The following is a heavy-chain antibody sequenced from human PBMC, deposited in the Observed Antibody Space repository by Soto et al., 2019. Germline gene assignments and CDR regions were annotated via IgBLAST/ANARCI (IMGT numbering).Heavy chain of an antibody. Sequence: SETLSLTCAVSGASISTNNWWSWVRQPPGKGLEWIGEVYHSGSTNCNPSLKSRVSISIDKSKNQFSLRLTSMTAADTAVYYCAVPGAGDFDYWSQGTLVTVSS. CDR2: VYHSGST. CDR3: AVPGAGDFDY. D-gene: IGHD6-13*01. J-gene: IGHJ4*02. V-gene: IGHV4-4*02. CDR1: GASISTNNW.